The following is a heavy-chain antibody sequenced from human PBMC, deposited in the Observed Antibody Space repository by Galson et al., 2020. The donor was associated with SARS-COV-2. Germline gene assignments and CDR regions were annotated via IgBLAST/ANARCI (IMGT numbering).Heavy chain of an antibody. CDR2: IDWDDDE. J-gene: IGHJ4*01. D-gene: IGHD6-19*01. CDR1: GFSLTTSGMC. CDR3: ARIDSSGCRGNY. V-gene: IGHV2-70*11. Sequence: ESGPTLVKPTQTLTLTCTFSGFSLTTSGMCVNWIRQPPGKALEWLARIDWDDDEYYSTSLKTRLTISKDTSKNQVVLTMTNLDPVDTATYYCARIDSSGCRGNYWGHGTLVTVSS.